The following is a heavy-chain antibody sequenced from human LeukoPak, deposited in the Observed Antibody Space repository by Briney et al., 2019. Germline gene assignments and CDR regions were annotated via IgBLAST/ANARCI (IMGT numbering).Heavy chain of an antibody. V-gene: IGHV4-39*01. CDR3: ARRKVAAEIDY. D-gene: IGHD6-13*01. J-gene: IGHJ4*02. Sequence: PSETLSLTCTVSGGSITDTSYFWGWIRQPPGKGLEWIGSIYYRGNTYYSPSLKSRVTLFVDTSKNQFPLKLSSVTAADTAIYYCARRKVAAEIDYWGQGTLVTVSS. CDR2: IYYRGNT. CDR1: GGSITDTSYF.